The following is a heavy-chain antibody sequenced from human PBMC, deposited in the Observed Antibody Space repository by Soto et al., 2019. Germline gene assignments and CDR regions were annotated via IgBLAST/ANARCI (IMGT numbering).Heavy chain of an antibody. CDR1: GGSFSGYQ. V-gene: IGHV4-34*01. CDR3: ARGLIVWFGELSRRGGYYYYMDV. Sequence: QVQLQQWGAGLLKPSETLSLTCAVYGGSFSGYQWSWIRQTPGKGLEWIGEINDSGNINYNPSHKSRVTILVDTAKKQISLKLSSVNAADTAVYYCARGLIVWFGELSRRGGYYYYMDVWGKGTTVTVSS. D-gene: IGHD3-10*01. CDR2: INDSGNI. J-gene: IGHJ6*03.